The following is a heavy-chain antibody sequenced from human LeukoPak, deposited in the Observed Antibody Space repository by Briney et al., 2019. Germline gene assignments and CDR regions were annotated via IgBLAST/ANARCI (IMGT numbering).Heavy chain of an antibody. J-gene: IGHJ6*02. Sequence: SGGSLRLSCAASGFTVSSNYMSWVRQAPGKGLEWVSVIYSGGSTYYADSVKGRFTISRDNSKNPLYLQMNSLRAEDTAVYYCARDDYGNYEYYGMDVWGQGTTVTVSS. D-gene: IGHD4-17*01. CDR3: ARDDYGNYEYYGMDV. V-gene: IGHV3-66*01. CDR2: IYSGGST. CDR1: GFTVSSNY.